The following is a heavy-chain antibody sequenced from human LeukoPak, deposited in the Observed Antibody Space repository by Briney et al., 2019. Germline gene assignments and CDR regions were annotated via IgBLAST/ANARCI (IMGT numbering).Heavy chain of an antibody. J-gene: IGHJ5*02. Sequence: GGSLRLSCAASGXTFSSYSMNWVRQAPGKGLEWVSSISSSSYIYYADSVKGRFTISRDNAKNSLYLQMNSLRAEDTAVYYCARDWGTAMGSNWFDPWGQGTLVTVSS. CDR1: GXTFSSYS. D-gene: IGHD5-18*01. CDR3: ARDWGTAMGSNWFDP. V-gene: IGHV3-21*01. CDR2: ISSSSYI.